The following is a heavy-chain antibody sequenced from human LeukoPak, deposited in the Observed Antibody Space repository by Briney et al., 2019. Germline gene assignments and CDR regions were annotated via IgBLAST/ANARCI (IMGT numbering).Heavy chain of an antibody. Sequence: SETLSLTCTVSGGSISSGDYYWTWIRQHPGKGLEWIEYIYYSGSTDYNPSLKSRVIISIDTSDNQFSLKVSSVTAADTAVYYCARAQYSSSYVDYWGQGTLVTVSS. CDR2: IYYSGST. CDR3: ARAQYSSSYVDY. CDR1: GGSISSGDYY. V-gene: IGHV4-31*03. D-gene: IGHD6-6*01. J-gene: IGHJ4*02.